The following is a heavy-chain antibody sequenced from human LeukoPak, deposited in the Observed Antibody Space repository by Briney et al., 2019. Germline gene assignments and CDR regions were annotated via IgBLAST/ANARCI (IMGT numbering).Heavy chain of an antibody. CDR2: ISAFDGNT. CDR1: GHTFTSYG. J-gene: IGHJ4*02. V-gene: IGHV1-18*01. Sequence: GASVKVSCRASGHTFTSYGFTWVRQAPGQGPEWMGWISAFDGNTNSAQKFQGRVTMTTDTSSSTAYMELRSLTSDDTAVYYCARDGYGSGKGFFDYWGQGTLVTVSS. CDR3: ARDGYGSGKGFFDY. D-gene: IGHD3-10*01.